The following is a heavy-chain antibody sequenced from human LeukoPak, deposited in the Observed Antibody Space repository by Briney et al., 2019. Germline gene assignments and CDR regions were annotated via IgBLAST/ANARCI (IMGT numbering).Heavy chain of an antibody. J-gene: IGHJ4*02. CDR2: ISWNSGSI. D-gene: IGHD6-13*01. Sequence: PGRSLRLSCAASGFTFDDYAMHWVRQAPGKGLEWVSGISWNSGSIGYADSVKGRFTISRDNAKNSLYLQMNSLRAEDTALYYCAKDIVRRPGILFHYFDYWGQGTLDTVSS. CDR1: GFTFDDYA. V-gene: IGHV3-9*01. CDR3: AKDIVRRPGILFHYFDY.